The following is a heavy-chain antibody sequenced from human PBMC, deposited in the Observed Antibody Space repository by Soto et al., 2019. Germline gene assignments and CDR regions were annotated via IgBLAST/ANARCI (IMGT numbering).Heavy chain of an antibody. CDR1: GFTFDDYA. CDR2: ISWNSGST. Sequence: EVQLVESGGGLVQPGRSLRLSCAASGFTFDDYAMHWVRQAPGKGLEWVSGISWNSGSTYYADSVKGRFTISRDNSKNTLYLQMNSLRAEDTAVYYCAKDHSETYFDYWGQGTLVTVSS. J-gene: IGHJ4*02. CDR3: AKDHSETYFDY. V-gene: IGHV3-9*01.